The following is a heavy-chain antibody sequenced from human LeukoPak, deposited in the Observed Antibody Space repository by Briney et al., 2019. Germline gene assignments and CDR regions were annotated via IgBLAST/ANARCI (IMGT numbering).Heavy chain of an antibody. CDR1: GGTFSSYA. V-gene: IGHV1-69*05. Sequence: SVKVSCKASGGTFSSYAISWVRQAPGQGLEWMGGIIPIFGTANYAQKFQGRVTITTDESTSTAYMELSSLRSEDTAVYYCARDPNTELLWFGESNFHWFDPWGQGTLVTVSS. CDR2: IIPIFGTA. CDR3: ARDPNTELLWFGESNFHWFDP. D-gene: IGHD3-10*01. J-gene: IGHJ5*02.